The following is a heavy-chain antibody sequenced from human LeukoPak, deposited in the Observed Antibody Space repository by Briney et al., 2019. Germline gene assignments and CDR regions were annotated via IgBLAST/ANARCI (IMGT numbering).Heavy chain of an antibody. Sequence: PGRSLRLSCAASGFTFNSYGMHWVRQAPGKGLEWVAVISYDGSNKYYADSVKGRFTISRDNSKNTLYLQMNSLRAEDTAVYYCAKDRYDSSEGWIDYWGQGTLVTVSS. CDR1: GFTFNSYG. CDR2: ISYDGSNK. J-gene: IGHJ4*02. V-gene: IGHV3-30*18. CDR3: AKDRYDSSEGWIDY. D-gene: IGHD3-22*01.